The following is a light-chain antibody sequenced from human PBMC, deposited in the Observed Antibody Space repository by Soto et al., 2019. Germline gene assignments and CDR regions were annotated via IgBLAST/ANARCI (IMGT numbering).Light chain of an antibody. CDR3: QQVNSYPLT. Sequence: DIPLTQSPSFLSASVGDRVTITCRASQGITTYLAWYQEKPGKAPNLLIYAASTLQSGVPSRFSGSGSGTEFTLTISSLQPEDFATYYCQQVNSYPLTFGGGTKVEIK. CDR2: AAS. J-gene: IGKJ4*01. CDR1: QGITTY. V-gene: IGKV1-9*01.